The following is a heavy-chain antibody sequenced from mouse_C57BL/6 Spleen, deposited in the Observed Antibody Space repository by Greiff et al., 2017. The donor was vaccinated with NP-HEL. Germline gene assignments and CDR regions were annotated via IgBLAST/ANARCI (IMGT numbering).Heavy chain of an antibody. J-gene: IGHJ1*03. CDR3: SEDSAVYYCAGSYDYLWYFDV. CDR1: YTFSRRVH. Sequence: QVQLKQSGPELARPWASVKISCQAFYTFSRRVHFAFRDTNYWMQWVKQRPGSGLDWIGAIYPGNGDTSYNQTFKGKATLTADKTSSTAYMQLISLTSEDSAVYYCAGSYDYLWYFDVWGTGTTVTVSS. V-gene: IGHV1-87*01. CDR2: GSGLDWIG. D-gene: IGHD2-4*01.